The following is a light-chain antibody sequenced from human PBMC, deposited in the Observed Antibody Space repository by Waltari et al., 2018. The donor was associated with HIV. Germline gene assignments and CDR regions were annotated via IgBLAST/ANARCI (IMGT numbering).Light chain of an antibody. Sequence: SYVLTQPPSVSVAPGQTARVTWEGARIERKSVNWYQQKPGQAPVLVVYDDSDRPSGIPERFSGSNSGNTATLTISRAEAGDEADFYCQVWHSGSDHWVFGGGTKLTVL. CDR1: RIERKS. CDR2: DDS. V-gene: IGLV3-21*02. CDR3: QVWHSGSDHWV. J-gene: IGLJ3*02.